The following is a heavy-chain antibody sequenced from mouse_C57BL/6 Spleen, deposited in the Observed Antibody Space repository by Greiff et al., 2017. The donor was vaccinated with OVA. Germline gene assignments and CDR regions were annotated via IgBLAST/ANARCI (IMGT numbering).Heavy chain of an antibody. D-gene: IGHD3-1*01. V-gene: IGHV1-26*01. CDR1: GYTFTDYY. CDR3: ARSPLRATGDY. J-gene: IGHJ2*01. Sequence: EVQLQQSGPELVKPGASVKISCKASGYTFTDYYMNWVKQSPGKSLEWIGDINPNNGGTSYNQKFKGKATLTVDKSSSTAYMELRSLTSEDSAVYYCARSPLRATGDYWGQGTTLTVSS. CDR2: INPNNGGT.